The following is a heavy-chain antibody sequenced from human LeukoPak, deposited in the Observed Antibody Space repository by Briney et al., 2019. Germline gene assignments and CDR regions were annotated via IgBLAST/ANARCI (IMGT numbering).Heavy chain of an antibody. CDR3: ARVGYYYDSSGYYYPDAFDI. CDR2: IYYSGST. J-gene: IGHJ3*02. V-gene: IGHV4-61*05. Sequence: SETLSLTCTVSGGSISSSSYYWGWIRQPPGKGLVWIGYIYYSGSTNYNPSLKSRVTISVDTSKNQFSLKLSSVTAADTAVYYCARVGYYYDSSGYYYPDAFDIWGQGTMVTVSS. D-gene: IGHD3-22*01. CDR1: GGSISSSSYY.